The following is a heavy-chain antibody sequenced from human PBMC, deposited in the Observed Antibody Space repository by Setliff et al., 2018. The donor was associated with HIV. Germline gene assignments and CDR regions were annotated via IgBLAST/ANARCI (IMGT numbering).Heavy chain of an antibody. Sequence: SETLSLTCKVSGGSISSYYWSWIRQPPGKGLEWIGYIYYSGSTNYNPSLRSRVTISVDTSKNLFSLKLSSVTAADTAVYYCVRQDILTSYYMFDYWGQGTLVTVSS. CDR2: IYYSGST. J-gene: IGHJ4*02. CDR3: VRQDILTSYYMFDY. D-gene: IGHD3-9*01. V-gene: IGHV4-59*08. CDR1: GGSISSYY.